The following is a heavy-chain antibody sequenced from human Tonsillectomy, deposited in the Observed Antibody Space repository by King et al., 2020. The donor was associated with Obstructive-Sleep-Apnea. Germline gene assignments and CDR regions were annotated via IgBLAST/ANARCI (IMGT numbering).Heavy chain of an antibody. D-gene: IGHD4-17*01. CDR2: ISYDGNKE. Sequence: VQLVESGGGVVQPGRSLRLSCAASGFTFSSYGMHWVRQAPGKGLEWVAVISYDGNKEYYADSVKGRFTISRDNSKKPRYLQMNSLRPEDTAVYYCAKAWTVTTLQCACDYWGQGTLVTVSS. CDR1: GFTFSSYG. CDR3: AKAWTVTTLQCACDY. V-gene: IGHV3-30*18. J-gene: IGHJ4*02.